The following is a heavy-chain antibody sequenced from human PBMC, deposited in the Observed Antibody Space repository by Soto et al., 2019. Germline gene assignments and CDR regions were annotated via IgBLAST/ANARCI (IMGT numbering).Heavy chain of an antibody. CDR2: ISSDGNAQ. Sequence: EVQLVESGGGLVQPGGSLRLSCAASGFTFSDDSMNWVRQAPGKGLEWVSYISSDGNAQYYVDSVKGRSTISRDNAKNSVFLHKNSHRDEATAVYYCARGIQLWVGRGFDYWGQGTLVTVSS. D-gene: IGHD5-18*01. J-gene: IGHJ4*02. CDR1: GFTFSDDS. V-gene: IGHV3-48*02. CDR3: ARGIQLWVGRGFDY.